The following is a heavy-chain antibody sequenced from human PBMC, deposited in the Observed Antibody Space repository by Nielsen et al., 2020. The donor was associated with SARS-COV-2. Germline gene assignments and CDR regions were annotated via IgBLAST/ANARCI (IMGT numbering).Heavy chain of an antibody. CDR3: ARGDLVVVPSPILGLGPFFYYFYLDV. CDR1: GGSVSSNDW. CDR2: VSHRGSI. Sequence: SETLSLTCAVSGGSVSSNDWWTWVRQSPGKGLAWIGEVSHRGSINYNPSLKSRFTLSMDKSKRQFSLRLTSVSAADTAVYFCARGDLVVVPSPILGLGPFFYYFYLDVWGKGTTVIVSS. D-gene: IGHD2-2*01. J-gene: IGHJ6*03. V-gene: IGHV4-4*02.